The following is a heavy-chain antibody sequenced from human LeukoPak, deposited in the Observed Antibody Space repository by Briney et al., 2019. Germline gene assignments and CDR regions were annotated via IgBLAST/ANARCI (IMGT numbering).Heavy chain of an antibody. CDR3: AKVKNGATPDY. J-gene: IGHJ4*02. Sequence: GSLRLSCVASGFPFNTYAMTWVRQAPGKGLEWVSAISGSGGCTYYADSVKGRFTISRDNSKNTLYLQMNSLRAEDTAVYYCAKVKNGATPDYWGQGTLVTVSS. CDR2: ISGSGGCT. V-gene: IGHV3-23*01. D-gene: IGHD1-26*01. CDR1: GFPFNTYA.